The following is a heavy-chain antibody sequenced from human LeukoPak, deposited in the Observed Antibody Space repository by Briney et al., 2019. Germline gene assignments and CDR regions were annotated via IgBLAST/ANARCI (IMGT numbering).Heavy chain of an antibody. CDR3: ARGSLSSGFDY. D-gene: IGHD6-19*01. CDR2: IIPILGIA. J-gene: IGHJ4*02. Sequence: SVKVSCKASGGTFSSYAISWVRQAPGRGLEWMGRIIPILGIANYAQKFQGRVTITADKSTSTAYMELSSLRSDDTAVYYCARGSLSSGFDYWGQGTLVTVSS. CDR1: GGTFSSYA. V-gene: IGHV1-69*04.